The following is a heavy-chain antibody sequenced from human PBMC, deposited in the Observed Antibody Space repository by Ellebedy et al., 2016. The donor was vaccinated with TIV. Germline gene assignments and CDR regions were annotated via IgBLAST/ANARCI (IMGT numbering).Heavy chain of an antibody. CDR2: IWYDGSNK. J-gene: IGHJ6*02. Sequence: GESLKISCAASGFTFSSYGMHWVRQAPGKGLEWVAVIWYDGSNKYYADSVKGRFTISRDNSKNTLYLQMNSLRAEDTAVYYCARDQGAPKGMDVWGQGTTVTVSS. V-gene: IGHV3-33*01. CDR3: ARDQGAPKGMDV. CDR1: GFTFSSYG. D-gene: IGHD4/OR15-4a*01.